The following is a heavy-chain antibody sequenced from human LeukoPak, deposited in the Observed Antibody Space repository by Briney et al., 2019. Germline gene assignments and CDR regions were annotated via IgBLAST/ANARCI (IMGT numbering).Heavy chain of an antibody. CDR3: AKHLDYGASSGFDC. J-gene: IGHJ4*02. Sequence: GGALRLSCAASGFNCSNYAMSGVRQAAAREVEGFSALSGSGGSTYYAESVKGRFTIARDNSKNPLILQMNSLRAEDTAVYFCAKHLDYGASSGFDCWGQGTLVTVSS. V-gene: IGHV3-23*01. D-gene: IGHD4-23*01. CDR1: GFNCSNYA. CDR2: LSGSGGST.